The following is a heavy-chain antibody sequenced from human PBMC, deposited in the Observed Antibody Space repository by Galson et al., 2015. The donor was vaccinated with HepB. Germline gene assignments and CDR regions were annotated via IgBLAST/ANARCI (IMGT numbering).Heavy chain of an antibody. J-gene: IGHJ6*02. CDR3: ARGGELESRHNIFAMDV. Sequence: GYTFTDYYIHWVRRAPGQGLEWMGCVDPVSGGTNYAQKFQGWVTMTRDTSTATSYMELARLRSDDTAVYYCARGGELESRHNIFAMDVWGPGPPVTVSS. CDR1: GYTFTDYY. V-gene: IGHV1-2*04. CDR2: VDPVSGGT. D-gene: IGHD3-3*01.